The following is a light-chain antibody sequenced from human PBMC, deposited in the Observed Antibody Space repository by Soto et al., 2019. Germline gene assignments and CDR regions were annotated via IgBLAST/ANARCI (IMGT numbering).Light chain of an antibody. V-gene: IGKV1-39*01. J-gene: IGKJ2*01. Sequence: DIQLAQSPASLSAAAGDRVVITCRASQTISKFLNWYQVKPGRAPRVMISSADTLESGVPPRFSGSGSVRDFTLTINNLQPEDIATYFCHQSYIVPFTFGQGTKVDIK. CDR3: HQSYIVPFT. CDR2: SAD. CDR1: QTISKF.